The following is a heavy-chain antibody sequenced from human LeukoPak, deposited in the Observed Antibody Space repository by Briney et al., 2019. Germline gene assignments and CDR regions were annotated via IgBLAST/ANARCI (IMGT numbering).Heavy chain of an antibody. V-gene: IGHV3-9*01. J-gene: IGHJ4*01. CDR1: GFTFDDYA. CDR2: ISWNSGSI. CDR3: LGSNIAAV. Sequence: PGRSLRLSCAASGFTFDDYAMHWVRQAPGKGLEWVSGISWNSGSIGYADSVKGRFTISRDNSKNTLCLQMNSLRAEDTAVYYCLGSNIAAVWGQGTPVTVSS. D-gene: IGHD6-13*01.